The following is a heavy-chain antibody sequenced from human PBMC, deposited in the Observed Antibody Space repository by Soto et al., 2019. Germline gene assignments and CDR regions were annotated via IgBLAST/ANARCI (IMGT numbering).Heavy chain of an antibody. CDR2: INHSGST. V-gene: IGHV4-34*01. CDR3: ARLGYYCSGGSCYWYYFDY. Sequence: ETLSLTCAVYGGSFSGYYWSWIRQPPGKGLEWIGEINHSGSTNYNPSLKSRVTISVDTSKNQFSLKLSSVTAADTAVYYCARLGYYCSGGSCYWYYFDYWGQGTLVTVSS. D-gene: IGHD2-15*01. CDR1: GGSFSGYY. J-gene: IGHJ4*02.